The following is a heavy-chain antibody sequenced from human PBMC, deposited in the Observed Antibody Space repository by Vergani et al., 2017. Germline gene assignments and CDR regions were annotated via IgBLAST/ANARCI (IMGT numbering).Heavy chain of an antibody. V-gene: IGHV3-33*01. J-gene: IGHJ4*02. D-gene: IGHD3-10*01. CDR1: GFTFSSYG. Sequence: QVQLVESGGGVVQPGRSLRLSCAASGFTFSSYGMHWVRQAPGKGLEWVAVIWYDGSNKYYADSVKGRFTISRDNSKNTLYLQMNSLRAEDTAVYYCARDLGRYGSGSYYQTGFGYWGQGTLVTVSS. CDR2: IWYDGSNK. CDR3: ARDLGRYGSGSYYQTGFGY.